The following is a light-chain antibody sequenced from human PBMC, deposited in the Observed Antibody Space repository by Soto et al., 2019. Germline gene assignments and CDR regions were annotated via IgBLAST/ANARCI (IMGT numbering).Light chain of an antibody. V-gene: IGKV3-20*01. J-gene: IGKJ5*01. CDR1: QSVDSSY. CDR2: GAS. Sequence: EIVLTQSPGTLSLSPGERATLSCRASQSVDSSYLAWYQQKPGQPPRLLIYGASSRATGIPHRFSGSGSGTDFALTISRLEPEDFAVYYCQHYGSSPPVTFGQGTRLEIK. CDR3: QHYGSSPPVT.